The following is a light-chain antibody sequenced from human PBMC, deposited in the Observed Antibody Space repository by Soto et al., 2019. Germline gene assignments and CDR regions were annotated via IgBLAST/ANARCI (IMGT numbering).Light chain of an antibody. J-gene: IGLJ3*02. V-gene: IGLV1-40*01. CDR3: QSYDNSLKWV. Sequence: QSVLTQPPSVSGAPGQRVTISCTGSSSNIGAGYDVHWYQQLPGTAPKLLIYLYNNRPSGVPDRFSASKSGTSASLAITGLQAEDEADYYCQSYDNSLKWVFGGGTKVTVL. CDR2: LYN. CDR1: SSNIGAGYD.